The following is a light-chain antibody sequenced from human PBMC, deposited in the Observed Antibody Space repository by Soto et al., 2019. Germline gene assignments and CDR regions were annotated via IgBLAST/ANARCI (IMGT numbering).Light chain of an antibody. Sequence: DIQMTQSPSSLSASIGDRVTITCRASRGITNYLAWYQQKPGKFPNLLIYATSTLQSGVPSRFSGSGSGTDFTLTISSLQPEDAATYYCQKYDGAPFAFGPGNKVDIK. CDR1: RGITNY. CDR3: QKYDGAPFA. V-gene: IGKV1-27*01. J-gene: IGKJ3*01. CDR2: ATS.